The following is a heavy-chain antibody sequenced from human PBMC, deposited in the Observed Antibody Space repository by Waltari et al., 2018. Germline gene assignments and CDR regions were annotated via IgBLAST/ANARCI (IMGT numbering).Heavy chain of an antibody. J-gene: IGHJ5*02. Sequence: QVQLVQSGAEVKKPGSSVKVSCKASGGTFSSYTISWVRQAPGQGLEWMGRLIPILGIANYAQKYQGRVTITADKSTSTAYMELSSLRSEDTAVYYCARARDLSSGYSWGFGWFDPWGQGTLVTVSS. CDR1: GGTFSSYT. CDR3: ARARDLSSGYSWGFGWFDP. D-gene: IGHD3-22*01. V-gene: IGHV1-69*02. CDR2: LIPILGIA.